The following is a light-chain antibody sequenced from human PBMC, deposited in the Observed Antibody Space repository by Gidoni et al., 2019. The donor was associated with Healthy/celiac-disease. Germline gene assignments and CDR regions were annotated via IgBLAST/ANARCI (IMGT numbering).Light chain of an antibody. CDR1: QSVSSSY. Sequence: EIVLTQSPGTLSWSPGERATISCRASQSVSSSYLAWYQQKPGQAPRLLIYGASSMATGIPDMFSGSGSGTDFTLTLSRLEPEDFSVYYCQQYGSSPMYTFGQGTKLEIK. V-gene: IGKV3-20*01. CDR2: GAS. J-gene: IGKJ2*01. CDR3: QQYGSSPMYT.